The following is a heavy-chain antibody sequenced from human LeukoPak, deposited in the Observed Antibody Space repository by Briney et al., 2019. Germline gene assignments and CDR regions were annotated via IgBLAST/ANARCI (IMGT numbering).Heavy chain of an antibody. V-gene: IGHV1-18*01. CDR3: ARISGTGYSSSWYSGHDY. Sequence: ASVKVSCKASGYTFNSYGIIWVRQAPGQGLEWMGWNSAYNGKTSYAQKLQGRVTMTTDTSTSTAYMELRSLRSDDTAVYYCARISGTGYSSSWYSGHDYWGQGTLVTVSS. CDR1: GYTFNSYG. CDR2: NSAYNGKT. D-gene: IGHD6-13*01. J-gene: IGHJ4*02.